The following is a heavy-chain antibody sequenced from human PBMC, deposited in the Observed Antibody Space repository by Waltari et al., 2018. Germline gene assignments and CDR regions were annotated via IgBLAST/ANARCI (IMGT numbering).Heavy chain of an antibody. J-gene: IGHJ4*02. V-gene: IGHV3-53*01. Sequence: EVQLVESGGGLVQPGGSLRLSCAASGFTVSNNYLSWVRQAPGKGLEWVSVIYSGGSTYYADSLKGRISTSRDSSKNTVYLQMNNLRAEDTAVYYCARNLGQVVDYWGQGTLVTVSS. CDR3: ARNLGQVVDY. D-gene: IGHD7-27*01. CDR1: GFTVSNNY. CDR2: IYSGGST.